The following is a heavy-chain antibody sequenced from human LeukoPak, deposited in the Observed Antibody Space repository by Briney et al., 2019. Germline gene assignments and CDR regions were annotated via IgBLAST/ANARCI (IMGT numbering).Heavy chain of an antibody. CDR2: IKQDGSQK. CDR1: GFTFSSYS. CDR3: AREGEYSSGWFGTDNY. J-gene: IGHJ4*02. Sequence: PGGSLRLSCAASGFTFSSYSMSWVRQAPGKGLEWVANIKQDGSQKYYVASVQGRFTISRDNAKNSLYLQMSSLRAEDTAVYYCAREGEYSSGWFGTDNYWGQGTLVIVSS. V-gene: IGHV3-7*01. D-gene: IGHD6-19*01.